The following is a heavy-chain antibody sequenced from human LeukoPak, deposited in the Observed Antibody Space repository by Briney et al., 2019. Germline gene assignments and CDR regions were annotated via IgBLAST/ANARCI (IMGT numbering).Heavy chain of an antibody. CDR1: GFTFSSYS. CDR2: ISSSSSYI. Sequence: GGSLRLSCAASGFTFSSYSMNWVRQAPGKGLEWVSSISSSSSYIYYADSVKGRFTISRDNAKNSLYLQMNSLRAEDTAVYYCARDRSGWASYIDYWGQGTLVTVSS. V-gene: IGHV3-21*01. CDR3: ARDRSGWASYIDY. D-gene: IGHD6-19*01. J-gene: IGHJ4*02.